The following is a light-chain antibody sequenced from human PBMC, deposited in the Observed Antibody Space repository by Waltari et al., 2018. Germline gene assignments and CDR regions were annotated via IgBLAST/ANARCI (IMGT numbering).Light chain of an antibody. V-gene: IGLV2-14*01. CDR2: DVS. CDR3: SSYTSSSTLGV. Sequence: QSALTQPASVSGSPGQSITISCTGTSSDVGGYNYVSWYQPHPGKAPKLMTYDVSKRPSGVSNRLSGSKSGNTASRTIAGLQAEDEADYYCSSYTSSSTLGVFGGGTKLTVL. CDR1: SSDVGGYNY. J-gene: IGLJ2*01.